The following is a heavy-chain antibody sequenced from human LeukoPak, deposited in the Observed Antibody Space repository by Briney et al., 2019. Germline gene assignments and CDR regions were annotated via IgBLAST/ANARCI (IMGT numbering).Heavy chain of an antibody. CDR1: VFTFITYY. CDR2: INPSGRSA. V-gene: IGHV1-46*01. CDR3: ARAFSGYDYEVVLDY. D-gene: IGHD5-12*01. J-gene: IGHJ4*02. Sequence: GASVTVSFKASVFTFITYYMHWVRQAPGQGREWMGIINPSGRSANYAQKFQGRVSMTRDTSTSTVYMELSRLRSDDTAVYYCARAFSGYDYEVVLDYWGQGTLVTVSS.